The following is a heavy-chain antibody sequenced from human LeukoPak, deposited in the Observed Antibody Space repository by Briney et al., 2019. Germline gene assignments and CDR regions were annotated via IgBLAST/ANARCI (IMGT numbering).Heavy chain of an antibody. V-gene: IGHV1-69*13. Sequence: SVKVSCKASGGTFSSYAISWVRQAPGQGLEWMGGIIPIFGTANYAQKFQGRVTITADESTSTAYMELSSLRSEDTAVYYCATTPGIAAADYYYYMDVWGKGTTVTVSS. CDR2: IIPIFGTA. D-gene: IGHD6-13*01. J-gene: IGHJ6*03. CDR3: ATTPGIAAADYYYYMDV. CDR1: GGTFSSYA.